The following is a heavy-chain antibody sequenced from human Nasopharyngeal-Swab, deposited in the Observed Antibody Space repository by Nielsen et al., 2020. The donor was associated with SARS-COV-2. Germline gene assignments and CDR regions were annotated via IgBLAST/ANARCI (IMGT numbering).Heavy chain of an antibody. CDR1: GFIFSGSA. Sequence: GESLKISCAASGFIFSGSAMHWVRQASGKGLEWVGRIGAKYNNYATTYGAAVKGRFTISRDDSKNTAFLQMDSLQTEDTALYYCTTDYYFDYWGQGTLVTVSS. J-gene: IGHJ4*02. CDR3: TTDYYFDY. V-gene: IGHV3-73*01. CDR2: IGAKYNNYAT.